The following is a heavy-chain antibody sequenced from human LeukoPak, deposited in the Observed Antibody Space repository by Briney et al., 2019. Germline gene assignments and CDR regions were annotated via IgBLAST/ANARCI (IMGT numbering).Heavy chain of an antibody. CDR2: INPNSGGT. D-gene: IGHD3-22*01. V-gene: IGHV1-2*04. CDR3: ARGGYYDSSGHGAFDI. CDR1: GYTFTGYY. Sequence: GASVKVSCKASGYTFTGYYMHWVRQAPGQGLEWMGWINPNSGGTNYAQKFQGWVTMTRDTSISTAYMELSRLRSDDTAVYYCARGGYYDSSGHGAFDIWGQGTMVTVSS. J-gene: IGHJ3*02.